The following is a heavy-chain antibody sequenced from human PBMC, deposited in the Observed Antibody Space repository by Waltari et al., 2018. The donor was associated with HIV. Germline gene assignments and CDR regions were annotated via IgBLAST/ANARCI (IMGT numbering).Heavy chain of an antibody. CDR1: GGSFSGYY. Sequence: QVQLQQWGAGLLKPSETLSLTCAVYGGSFSGYYWSWIRQPPGKGLEWIGEINHSGSTNYNPSLKSRVTISVDTSKNQFSLKLSSVTAADTAVYYCARHPLGYSSSWFTHFDYWGQGTLVTVSS. J-gene: IGHJ4*02. D-gene: IGHD6-13*01. CDR2: INHSGST. V-gene: IGHV4-34*01. CDR3: ARHPLGYSSSWFTHFDY.